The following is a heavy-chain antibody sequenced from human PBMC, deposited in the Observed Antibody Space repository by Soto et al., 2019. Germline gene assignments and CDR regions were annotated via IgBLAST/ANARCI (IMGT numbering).Heavy chain of an antibody. Sequence: SQTLSLTCALSVDSVSSNSGAWNLISQSPSRGLEWLGRTYYRSKLYDDYAVSVKSRITIKPDTSKNQFSLQLNSVTPEDTAVYYCVRQYRDSSNYNGIDVWGQGHTVTVS. D-gene: IGHD6-6*01. J-gene: IGHJ6*02. CDR2: TYYRSKLYD. CDR1: VDSVSSNSGA. CDR3: VRQYRDSSNYNGIDV. V-gene: IGHV6-1*01.